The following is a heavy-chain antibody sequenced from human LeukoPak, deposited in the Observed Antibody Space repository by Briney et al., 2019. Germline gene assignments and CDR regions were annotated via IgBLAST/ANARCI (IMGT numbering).Heavy chain of an antibody. Sequence: SETLSLTCTVSGYSISSGYYWGWIRQPPGKGLEWIGSIYHSGSTYYNPSLKSRVTISVDTSKNQFSLKLSSVTAADTAVYYCAREEQLDFDYWGQGTLVTVSS. D-gene: IGHD6-13*01. V-gene: IGHV4-38-2*02. CDR3: AREEQLDFDY. J-gene: IGHJ4*02. CDR2: IYHSGST. CDR1: GYSISSGYY.